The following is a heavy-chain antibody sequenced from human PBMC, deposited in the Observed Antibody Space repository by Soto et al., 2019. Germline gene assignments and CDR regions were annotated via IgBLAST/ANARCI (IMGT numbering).Heavy chain of an antibody. CDR3: ARTSGIAVADYFDY. J-gene: IGHJ4*02. V-gene: IGHV3-7*01. CDR1: GFTFSSYW. Sequence: GGSLRLSCAASGFTFSSYWMSWVRQAPGKGLEWVANIKQDGSEKYYVDSVKGRFTISRDNAKNSLYLQMNSLRAEDTAVYCCARTSGIAVADYFDYWGQGTLVTVSS. D-gene: IGHD6-19*01. CDR2: IKQDGSEK.